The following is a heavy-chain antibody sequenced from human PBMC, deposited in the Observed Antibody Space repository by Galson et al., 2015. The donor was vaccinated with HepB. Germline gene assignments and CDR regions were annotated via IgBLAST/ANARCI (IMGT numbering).Heavy chain of an antibody. CDR3: ARGAREFNWFDP. D-gene: IGHD3-10*01. V-gene: IGHV1-18*01. CDR1: GYTFTNYG. Sequence: SVKVSCKASGYTFTNYGITWVRQAPGQGLEWVGWISAYNGNTNYAQKFQDRVTMTTDTSTSTAYMELRSLTSDDTAVYYCARGAREFNWFDPWGQGTLVTVSS. J-gene: IGHJ5*02. CDR2: ISAYNGNT.